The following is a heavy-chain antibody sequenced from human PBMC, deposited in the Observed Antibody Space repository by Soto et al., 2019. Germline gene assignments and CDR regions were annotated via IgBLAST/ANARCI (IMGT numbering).Heavy chain of an antibody. Sequence: ASVKVSCKASGYIFSSYGISWVRQAPGQGLEWMGWVSAYNGNTNYAQKLQGRVTMTTDTSTSTAYMELRSLRSDDTAVYYCARDQSSSGWSNWFDPWGQGTLVTVSS. CDR2: VSAYNGNT. D-gene: IGHD6-19*01. CDR1: GYIFSSYG. CDR3: ARDQSSSGWSNWFDP. J-gene: IGHJ5*02. V-gene: IGHV1-18*01.